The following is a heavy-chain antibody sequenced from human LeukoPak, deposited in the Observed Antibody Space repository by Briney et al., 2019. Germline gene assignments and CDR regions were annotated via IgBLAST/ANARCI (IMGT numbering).Heavy chain of an antibody. CDR2: LYHSGST. V-gene: IGHV4-38-2*02. J-gene: IGHJ5*02. CDR3: ARDSTDCSSTSCYTLFDP. D-gene: IGHD2-2*02. Sequence: PSETLSLTCTVSGYSISSGYYWGWIRQPPGKGLEWIGSLYHSGSTYYNPSLKSRVTISVDTSKNQFSLKLSSVTAADTAVYYCARDSTDCSSTSCYTLFDPWGQGTLVTVSS. CDR1: GYSISSGYY.